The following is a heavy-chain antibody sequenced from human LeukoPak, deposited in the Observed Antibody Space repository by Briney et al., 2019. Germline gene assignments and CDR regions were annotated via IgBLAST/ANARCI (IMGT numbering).Heavy chain of an antibody. V-gene: IGHV3-33*01. Sequence: GSLRLSCAASGFTFSSYGMHWVRQAPGKGLEWVAVIWYDGSNKYYADSVKGRFTISRDNSKNTLYLQMNSLRAEDTAVYYCARDWPHVYYGMDVWGQGTTVTVSS. CDR3: ARDWPHVYYGMDV. CDR2: IWYDGSNK. CDR1: GFTFSSYG. J-gene: IGHJ6*02. D-gene: IGHD1-14*01.